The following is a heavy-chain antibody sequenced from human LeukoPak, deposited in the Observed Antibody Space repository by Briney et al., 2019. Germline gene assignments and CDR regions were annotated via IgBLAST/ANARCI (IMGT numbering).Heavy chain of an antibody. D-gene: IGHD3-16*01. CDR2: MSSSGSTI. CDR1: GFTFSSYE. J-gene: IGHJ4*02. V-gene: IGHV3-48*03. CDR3: ARFGRLYDYVWGSYSIFDH. Sequence: GGSLRLSCAASGFTFSSYEMNWVRQAPGKGLEWVSYMSSSGSTIYYADSVKGRFTISRDNAKNSLYLQMNSLRAEDTAVYYCARFGRLYDYVWGSYSIFDHWGQGTLVTVSS.